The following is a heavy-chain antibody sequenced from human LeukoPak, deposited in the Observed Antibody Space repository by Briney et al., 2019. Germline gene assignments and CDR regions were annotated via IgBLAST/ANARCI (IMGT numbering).Heavy chain of an antibody. CDR1: GYSFTNYW. J-gene: IGHJ5*02. Sequence: GESLKISCKASGYSFTNYWIGWVRQMPGKGLEWMGIIYPGDSDTRHSPSFQGQVTISADRSINTAYLQWNSLKASDTAMYYCAKPAGPEPSWGQGTLVTVSS. D-gene: IGHD1-14*01. V-gene: IGHV5-51*01. CDR3: AKPAGPEPS. CDR2: IYPGDSDT.